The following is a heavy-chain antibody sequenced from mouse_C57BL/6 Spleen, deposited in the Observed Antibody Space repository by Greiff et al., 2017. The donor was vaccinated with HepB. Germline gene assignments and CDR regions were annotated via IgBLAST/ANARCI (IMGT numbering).Heavy chain of an antibody. CDR3: ARDYYGSSLYFAY. CDR2: INPYNGGT. Sequence: EVQLQQSGPVLVKPGASVKMSCKASGYTFTDYYMNWVKQSHGKSLEWIGVINPYNGGTSYNQKFKGKATLTVDKSSSTAYMELNSLTSEDSAVYYCARDYYGSSLYFAYWGQGNTLTVSS. V-gene: IGHV1-19*01. J-gene: IGHJ2*01. D-gene: IGHD1-1*01. CDR1: GYTFTDYY.